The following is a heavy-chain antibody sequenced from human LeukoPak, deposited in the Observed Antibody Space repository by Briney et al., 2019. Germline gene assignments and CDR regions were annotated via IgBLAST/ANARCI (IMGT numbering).Heavy chain of an antibody. CDR3: ARVSSGYDFDY. CDR1: GGSISSYY. J-gene: IGHJ4*02. Sequence: SETLSLTCTDSGGSISSYYWSWIRQPPGKGLEWIGYIYYSGSTKYNPSLKSRVTISVDTSKNQFSLKLSSVTAADTAVYYCARVSSGYDFDYWGQGTLVTVSS. V-gene: IGHV4-59*01. CDR2: IYYSGST. D-gene: IGHD3-22*01.